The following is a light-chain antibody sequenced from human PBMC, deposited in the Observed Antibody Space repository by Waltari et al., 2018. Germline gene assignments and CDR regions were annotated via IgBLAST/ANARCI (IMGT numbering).Light chain of an antibody. CDR3: QRYNSFSALVT. CDR2: KAS. J-gene: IGKJ3*01. V-gene: IGKV1-5*03. CDR1: QSISRG. Sequence: DIQMTQSPSTVSASVGDRVTISCRASQSISRGLAWYQQKPGKAPKLLIHKASSLQSGDPSRFSGSGSGTEFTLNITSLQPDDFSTYYCQRYNSFSALVTYGPRNQVDIE.